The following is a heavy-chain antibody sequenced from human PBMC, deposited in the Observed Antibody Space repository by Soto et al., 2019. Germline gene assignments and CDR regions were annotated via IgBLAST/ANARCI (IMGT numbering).Heavy chain of an antibody. CDR3: AREAYSSGWHY. CDR1: GFTFSSYG. Sequence: GWSLRLSCAASGFTFSSYGMHLVRQAPGKGLEWVAVISYDGSNKYYADSVKGRFTISRDNSKNTLYLQMNSLRAEDTAVYYCAREAYSSGWHYWGEGTLVTVSS. J-gene: IGHJ4*02. CDR2: ISYDGSNK. V-gene: IGHV3-30*03. D-gene: IGHD6-19*01.